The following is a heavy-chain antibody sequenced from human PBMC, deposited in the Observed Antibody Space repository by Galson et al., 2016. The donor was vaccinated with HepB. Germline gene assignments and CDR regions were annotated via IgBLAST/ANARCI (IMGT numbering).Heavy chain of an antibody. CDR1: GSTVSRDY. J-gene: IGHJ4*02. V-gene: IGHV3-66*01. D-gene: IGHD6-13*01. CDR2: IYSRGSA. Sequence: SLRLSCAGSGSTVSRDYMSWVRQAPGKGLEWVSVIYSRGSAYYADSVKGRFTISRDNSKNTLYLQMNSLKAEDTAVYYCARDWGSSWCLHWGQGTLVTVSS. CDR3: ARDWGSSWCLH.